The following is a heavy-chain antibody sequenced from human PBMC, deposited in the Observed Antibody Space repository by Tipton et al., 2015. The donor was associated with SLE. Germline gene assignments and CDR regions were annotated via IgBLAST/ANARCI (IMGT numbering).Heavy chain of an antibody. CDR3: ARDTVGVRRAFDI. D-gene: IGHD4-11*01. Sequence: TLFLTCAVSGGSISSYYWSWIRQPPGKGLEWIGYIYYSGSTNYNPPLKSRVTISVDTSKNQFSLKLSSVTAADTAVYYCARDTVGVRRAFDIWGQGTMVTVSS. CDR1: GGSISSYY. CDR2: IYYSGST. J-gene: IGHJ3*02. V-gene: IGHV4-59*12.